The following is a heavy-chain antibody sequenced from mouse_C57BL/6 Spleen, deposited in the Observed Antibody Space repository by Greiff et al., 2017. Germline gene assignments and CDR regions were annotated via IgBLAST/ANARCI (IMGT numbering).Heavy chain of an antibody. J-gene: IGHJ3*01. CDR2: INPYNGGT. Sequence: VHVKQSGPVLVKPGASVKMSCKASGYTFTDYYMNWVKQSHGKSLEWIGVINPYNGGTSYNQKFKGKATLTVDKSSSTAYMELNSLTSEDSAVYYCAGRAAFALAYWGQGTLVTVSA. CDR3: AGRAAFALAY. CDR1: GYTFTDYY. V-gene: IGHV1-19*01.